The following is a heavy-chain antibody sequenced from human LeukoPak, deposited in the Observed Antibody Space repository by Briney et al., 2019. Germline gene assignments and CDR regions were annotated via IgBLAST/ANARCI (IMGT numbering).Heavy chain of an antibody. Sequence: GGSLRLSCAASGFTFSDYYMSWLRQAPGKGLEWVSYISSSSHTYYADSVKGRFTISRDNAKNSLYLQMNSLRVEDTAVYYCARHTDDLGYFQHWGQGTLVTVSS. V-gene: IGHV3-69-1*01. J-gene: IGHJ1*01. CDR2: ISSSSHT. CDR3: ARHTDDLGYFQH. CDR1: GFTFSDYY. D-gene: IGHD3-16*01.